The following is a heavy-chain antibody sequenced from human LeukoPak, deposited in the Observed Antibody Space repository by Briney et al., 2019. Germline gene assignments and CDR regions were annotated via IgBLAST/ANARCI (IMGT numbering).Heavy chain of an antibody. D-gene: IGHD7-27*01. CDR1: GYSISSGYY. J-gene: IGHJ4*02. V-gene: IGHV4-38-2*02. CDR2: IYHSGST. Sequence: SETLSLTCTVSGYSISSGYYWGWIRPPPGKGLEWIGIIYHSGSTYYNPSLKSRVTISVDTSKIQFSLKLSSVTAADTAVYYCARHSNLGLYHFDCWGQGTLVTVSS. CDR3: ARHSNLGLYHFDC.